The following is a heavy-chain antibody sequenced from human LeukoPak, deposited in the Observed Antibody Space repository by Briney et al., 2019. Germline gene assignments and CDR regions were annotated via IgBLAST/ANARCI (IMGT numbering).Heavy chain of an antibody. J-gene: IGHJ5*02. V-gene: IGHV4-31*03. D-gene: IGHD3-9*01. Sequence: SQTLSLTCTVSGGSISSGGYYWSRIRQHPGKGLEWIGYIYYRGSTYYNPSLKSRVTISVDTSKNQFSLKLSSVTAADTAVYYCARVLRYFDWSGGWFDPWGQGTLVTVSS. CDR3: ARVLRYFDWSGGWFDP. CDR1: GGSISSGGYY. CDR2: IYYRGST.